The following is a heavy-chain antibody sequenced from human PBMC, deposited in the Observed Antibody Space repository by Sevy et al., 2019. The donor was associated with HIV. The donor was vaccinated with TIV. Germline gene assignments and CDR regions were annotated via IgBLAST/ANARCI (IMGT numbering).Heavy chain of an antibody. CDR3: VSGHYYDSSGYYSAPSVFDL. D-gene: IGHD3-22*01. V-gene: IGHV1-46*03. CDR1: GYTFTDYC. CDR2: INPSGGST. Sequence: ASVKVSCKASGYTFTDYCIHWVRQAPGQGLEWMGVINPSGGSTNYAQKFQGRVTVTRDTSTSTVYMELSSLTSEDTAVLYCVSGHYYDSSGYYSAPSVFDLWGQGTMVTVSS. J-gene: IGHJ3*01.